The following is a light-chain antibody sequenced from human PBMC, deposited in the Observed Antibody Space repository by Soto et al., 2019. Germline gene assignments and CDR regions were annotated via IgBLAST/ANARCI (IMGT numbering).Light chain of an antibody. CDR1: QGIISD. Sequence: ATQLTQSPSSVSASVGDRVTITCRASQGIISDLAWYQQKPGKAPKLLIYGASTLQSGVPSRFSGSASGKDFTLSIRRLQLEDFANYHCQQVNSYPAIAFGQGTRLEI. CDR3: QQVNSYPAIA. J-gene: IGKJ5*01. CDR2: GAS. V-gene: IGKV1-13*02.